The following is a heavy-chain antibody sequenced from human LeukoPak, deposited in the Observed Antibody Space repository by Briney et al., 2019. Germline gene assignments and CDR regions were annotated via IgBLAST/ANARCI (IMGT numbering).Heavy chain of an antibody. D-gene: IGHD3-10*01. CDR1: GSPFTSYW. CDR2: IFPRDSDV. J-gene: IGHJ6*02. V-gene: IGHV5-51*01. CDR3: VRSLPGTLLRGYGMDV. Sequence: GESLPISCKTSGSPFTSYWIGWVRQPPGKGLEGMGVIFPRDSDVRYSPSFQGQVTISADKSTNTAYLHWGSLKASDSAMYYCVRSLPGTLLRGYGMDVWGPGTTVTVS.